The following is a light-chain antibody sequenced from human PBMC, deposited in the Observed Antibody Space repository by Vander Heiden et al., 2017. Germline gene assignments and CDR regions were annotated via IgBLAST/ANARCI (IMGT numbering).Light chain of an antibody. J-gene: IGLJ3*02. CDR1: NIGSKN. CDR2: DDS. CDR3: QVWDSSSDHRWV. Sequence: SYVLTQPPSLSVAPPNPARFTCGGNNIGSKNVQWYQQKPGQAPVLVVSDDSGRHSGIPERFSVSKSGNTATLTISGVEAGDEADYFCQVWDSSSDHRWVFGGGTKLTVL. V-gene: IGLV3-21*03.